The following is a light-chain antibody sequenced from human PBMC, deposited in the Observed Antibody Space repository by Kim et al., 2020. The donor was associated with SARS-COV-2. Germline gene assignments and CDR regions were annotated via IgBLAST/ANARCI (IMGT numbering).Light chain of an antibody. V-gene: IGLV1-44*01. CDR3: AVWDDSLKQGV. Sequence: ELTQPPSASGTPGQRVTISCSGSSSNIGSNNVVWYQQLQGAAPNLLIYSNNQRPSGIPDRFSGSRSGTSASLAISGLQSGDEADYYCAVWDDSLKQGVFGGGTQLTV. CDR2: SNN. J-gene: IGLJ3*02. CDR1: SSNIGSNN.